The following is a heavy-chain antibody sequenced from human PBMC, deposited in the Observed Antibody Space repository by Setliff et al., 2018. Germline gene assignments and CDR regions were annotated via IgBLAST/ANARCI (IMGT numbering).Heavy chain of an antibody. CDR1: GYTFTSYG. D-gene: IGHD3-10*01. CDR2: ISAYNGNT. J-gene: IGHJ6*02. CDR3: ARGIFTMVRGVIITGYYYYGMDV. V-gene: IGHV1-18*01. Sequence: ASVKVSCKASGYTFTSYGISWVRQAPGQGLEWMGWISAYNGNTNYAQKLQGRVTMTTDTSTSRAYMELRSLRSDETAVYYCARGIFTMVRGVIITGYYYYGMDVWGQGTTVTVSS.